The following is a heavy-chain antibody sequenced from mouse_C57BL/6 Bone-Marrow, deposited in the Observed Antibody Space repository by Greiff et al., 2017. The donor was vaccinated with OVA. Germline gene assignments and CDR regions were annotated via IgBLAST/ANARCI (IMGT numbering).Heavy chain of an antibody. CDR1: GYTFTSYG. CDR3: DDYGSSHWYFEV. CDR2: IYPRSGNT. V-gene: IGHV1-81*01. D-gene: IGHD1-1*01. J-gene: IGHJ1*03. Sequence: QVQLQQSGAELARPGASVKLSCKASGYTFTSYGISWVKQRTGPGLEWIVEIYPRSGNTYYNEKFKGKATLTADKSSSTAYMELRSLTAEDSAVYFCDDYGSSHWYFEVGGTGTTVTVSS.